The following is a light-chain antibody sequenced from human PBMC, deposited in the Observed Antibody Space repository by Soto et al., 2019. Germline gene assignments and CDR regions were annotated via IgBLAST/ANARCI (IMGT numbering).Light chain of an antibody. CDR3: QQYNNWPPLT. Sequence: EIVMTQSPVTLSVSPGERATLSCRASQSVSSNLAWYQQKPGQAPRLLIYGASARATDVPARFSGSGSGTEFTLTISSLQSEDFAVYYCQQYNNWPPLTFGGGTTVEIK. J-gene: IGKJ4*01. V-gene: IGKV3-15*01. CDR1: QSVSSN. CDR2: GAS.